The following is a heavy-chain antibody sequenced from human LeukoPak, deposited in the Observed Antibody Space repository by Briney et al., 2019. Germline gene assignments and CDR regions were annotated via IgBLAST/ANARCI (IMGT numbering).Heavy chain of an antibody. CDR3: ARYFWSGYYPDY. D-gene: IGHD3-3*01. V-gene: IGHV3-11*01. CDR1: GFTFSDYY. CDR2: ISSSGSTI. Sequence: PGGCLRLSCAASGFTFSDYYMSWIRQAPGKGLEWVSYISSSGSTIYYADSVKGRFTISRDNAKNSLYLQMNSLRAEDTAVYYCARYFWSGYYPDYWGQGTLVTVSS. J-gene: IGHJ4*02.